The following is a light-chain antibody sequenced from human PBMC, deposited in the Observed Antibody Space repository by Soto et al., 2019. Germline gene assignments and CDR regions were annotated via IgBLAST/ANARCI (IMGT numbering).Light chain of an antibody. CDR2: AAS. CDR3: QQLNSYPYT. V-gene: IGKV1-9*01. Sequence: DIQLTQSPSFLSASVGDRVTITCRASQGISSYLAWYQQKPGKAPKLLIYAASTLQSGVPSRFSGSGSGTEFTLTISSLQPEDVATYYCQQLNSYPYTFCQGTKLEIK. CDR1: QGISSY. J-gene: IGKJ2*01.